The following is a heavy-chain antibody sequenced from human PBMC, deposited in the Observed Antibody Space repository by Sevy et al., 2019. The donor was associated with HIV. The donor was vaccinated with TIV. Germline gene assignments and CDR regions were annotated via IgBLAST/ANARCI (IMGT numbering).Heavy chain of an antibody. D-gene: IGHD3-22*01. J-gene: IGHJ4*02. V-gene: IGHV1-24*01. CDR3: ATTKDYYDSSDSPFDS. CDR2: FDPEDGET. Sequence: ASMKVSCKVSGYTLSQISMHWVRQAPGKGLEWMGSFDPEDGETIYAQKFQARVTMTEDTSTDTAYMELSSLRSDDTAVYYCATTKDYYDSSDSPFDSWGQGTLVTVSS. CDR1: GYTLSQIS.